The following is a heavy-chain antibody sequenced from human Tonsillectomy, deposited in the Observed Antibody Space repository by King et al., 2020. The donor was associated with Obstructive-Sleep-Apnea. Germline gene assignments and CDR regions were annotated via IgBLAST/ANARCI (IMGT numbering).Heavy chain of an antibody. CDR3: ARGVHVWSDAFDI. V-gene: IGHV4-31*03. J-gene: IGHJ3*02. CDR1: GGSVSSGGFY. D-gene: IGHD3-16*01. Sequence: QLQESGPGLVKPSQNLSLSCTVSGGSVSSGGFYWSWIRQHPVKGLQWIGYIYYSGNTKYNPSLKSRISLDTSKNQFSLTLSSVTAADTAVYYCARGVHVWSDAFDIWGQGTRVTVSS. CDR2: IYYSGNT.